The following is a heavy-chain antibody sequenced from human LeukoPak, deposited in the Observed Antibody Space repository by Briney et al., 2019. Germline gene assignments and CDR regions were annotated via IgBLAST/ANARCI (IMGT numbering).Heavy chain of an antibody. D-gene: IGHD2-2*01. CDR2: ISSSSSYI. V-gene: IGHV3-21*01. J-gene: IGHJ4*02. CDR1: GFTFSSYS. CDR3: ARLGYCSSTSCYPDY. Sequence: GGSLRLSCAASGFTFSSYSMNWVRQAPGKGLEWVSSISSSSSYIYYADSVKGRFTISRDNAKNSLYLQMNSLRAEDTAVYYCARLGYCSSTSCYPDYRGQGTLVTVSS.